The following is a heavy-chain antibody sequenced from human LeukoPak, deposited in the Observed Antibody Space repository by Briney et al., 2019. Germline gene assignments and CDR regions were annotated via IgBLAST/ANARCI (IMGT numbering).Heavy chain of an antibody. D-gene: IGHD3-10*01. V-gene: IGHV3-30*02. CDR3: AKVAREFMGAFDI. J-gene: IGHJ3*02. CDR1: GFTFSSYG. CDR2: IRYDGSNK. Sequence: GGSLRLSCAASGFTFSSYGMHWVRQAPGKGLEWVAYIRYDGSNKYYADSVKGRFTISRDNSKNTLYLQMNSLRAEDTAVYYCAKVAREFMGAFDIWGQGTMVTVSS.